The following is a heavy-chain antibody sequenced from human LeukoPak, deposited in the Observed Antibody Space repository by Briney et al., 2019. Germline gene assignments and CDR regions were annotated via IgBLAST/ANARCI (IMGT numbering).Heavy chain of an antibody. V-gene: IGHV3-7*03. CDR1: GFTFSTYN. J-gene: IGHJ6*03. CDR3: AKELVKWDSWYGPMDV. D-gene: IGHD6-13*01. CDR2: IKQDGSEK. Sequence: GGSLRLSCAASGFTFSTYNMNWVRQAPGKGLEWVANIKQDGSEKYYVDSVKGRFTISRDNAKNSLYLQMNSLRAEDMALYYCAKELVKWDSWYGPMDVWGKGTTVTVSS.